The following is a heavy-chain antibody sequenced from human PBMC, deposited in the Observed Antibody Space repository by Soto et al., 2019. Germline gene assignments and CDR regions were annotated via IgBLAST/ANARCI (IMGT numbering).Heavy chain of an antibody. J-gene: IGHJ4*02. D-gene: IGHD5-18*01. CDR3: ARGLWSFDY. CDR2: IWLDGSNK. Sequence: QVQLVESGGGVVQPGRSLRLSCAASGSTFSSYGMHWVRQAPGKGLEWVAVIWLDGSNKYYADSVKGRFTISRDNSKNTLYLQMNSLRAEDTAVYYCARGLWSFDYWGQGNLVTVSS. CDR1: GSTFSSYG. V-gene: IGHV3-33*01.